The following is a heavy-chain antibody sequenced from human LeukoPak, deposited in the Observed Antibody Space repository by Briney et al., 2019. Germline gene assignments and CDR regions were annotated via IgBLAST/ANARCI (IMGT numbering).Heavy chain of an antibody. CDR3: ARGRRGYSGYGHFDY. CDR1: GFTFSSYG. CDR2: ISSSSSYI. V-gene: IGHV3-21*01. D-gene: IGHD5-12*01. Sequence: PGGSLRLSCAASGFTFSSYGMNWVRQAPGKGLEWVSFISSSSSYIYYADSVKGRFTISRDNAKNSLYLQMNSLRAEDTAVYYCARGRRGYSGYGHFDYWGQGTLVTVSS. J-gene: IGHJ4*02.